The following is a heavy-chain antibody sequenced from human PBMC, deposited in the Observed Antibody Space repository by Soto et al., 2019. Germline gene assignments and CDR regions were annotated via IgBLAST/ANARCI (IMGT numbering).Heavy chain of an antibody. V-gene: IGHV4-31*03. D-gene: IGHD3-10*01. CDR2: IYYSGST. Sequence: TLSLTCTVSGGSISSGGYYWSWIRQHPGKGLEWIGYIYYSGSTYYNPSLKSRVTISVDTSKNQFSLKLSSVTAADTAVYYCARATSGGFGELSDLFYDYILGIWGQGTMVTVPS. CDR1: GGSISSGGYY. CDR3: ARATSGGFGELSDLFYDYILGI. J-gene: IGHJ3*02.